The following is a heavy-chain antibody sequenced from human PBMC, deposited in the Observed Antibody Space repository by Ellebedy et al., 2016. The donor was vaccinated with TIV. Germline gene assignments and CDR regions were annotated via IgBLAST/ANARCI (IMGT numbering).Heavy chain of an antibody. CDR2: ISGSGGST. J-gene: IGHJ4*02. V-gene: IGHV3-23*01. CDR3: ARGFGGGRDGY. Sequence: GESLKISCAASGFTFSRYAMTWVRQAPGKGLEWVSTISGSGGSTYYADSVKGRFTISRDNVKNSLYLQMISLRDEDTAVYYCARGFGGGRDGYWGQGTLITVSS. D-gene: IGHD3-16*01. CDR1: GFTFSRYA.